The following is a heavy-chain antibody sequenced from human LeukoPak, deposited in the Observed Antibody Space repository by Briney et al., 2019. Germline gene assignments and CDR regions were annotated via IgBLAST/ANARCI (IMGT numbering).Heavy chain of an antibody. J-gene: IGHJ4*02. CDR2: ISYSGTT. V-gene: IGHV4-59*12. Sequence: SETLSLTCTVSGGSISSYYWSWIRQPPGKGLEWIGSISYSGTTYYNPSLKSRVTISVDTSKNQFSLKLNSVTAADTAVYYCARDDPKGVTIFDYWGQGTLVTVSS. D-gene: IGHD2-21*02. CDR3: ARDDPKGVTIFDY. CDR1: GGSISSYY.